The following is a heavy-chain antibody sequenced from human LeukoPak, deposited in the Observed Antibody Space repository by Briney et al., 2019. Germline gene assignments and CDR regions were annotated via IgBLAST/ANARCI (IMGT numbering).Heavy chain of an antibody. Sequence: GGSLRLSCADSGFTFSSYEMNWVRQAPGKGLEWVSYISSSGSTIYYADSVKGRFTISRDNAKNSLYLQMNSLRAEDTAVYYCAPAKTWAAFDYWGQGTLVTVSS. J-gene: IGHJ4*02. CDR1: GFTFSSYE. V-gene: IGHV3-48*03. D-gene: IGHD1-26*01. CDR2: ISSSGSTI. CDR3: APAKTWAAFDY.